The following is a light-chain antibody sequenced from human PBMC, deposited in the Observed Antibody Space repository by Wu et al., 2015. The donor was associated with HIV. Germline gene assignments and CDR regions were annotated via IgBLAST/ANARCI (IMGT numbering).Light chain of an antibody. CDR1: QSINSW. Sequence: DIQMTQSPSTLSASVGDRVTITCRASQSINSWLAWYQQKPGKAPKLLIYKASSLESGVPSRFSGSGSGTEFTLTISSLQPDDFATYYCQQYNSYSTTFGPGTKVDI. CDR3: QQYNSYSTT. J-gene: IGKJ3*01. V-gene: IGKV1-5*03. CDR2: KAS.